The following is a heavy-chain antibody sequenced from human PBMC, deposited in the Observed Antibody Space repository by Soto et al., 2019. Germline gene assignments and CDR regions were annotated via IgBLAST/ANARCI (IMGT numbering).Heavy chain of an antibody. CDR3: AKDPRSLIVDSSSSGSEVVDV. J-gene: IGHJ6*02. CDR2: ITGSGGDT. V-gene: IGHV3-23*01. Sequence: HPGGSLRLSCAASGFIFDYYAMSWVRQAPGKGLEWVSTITGSGGDTYYADSIKGRFTISRDNSKNMLYLEMNSLRAEDTAVYYCAKDPRSLIVDSSSSGSEVVDVWGQGTTVTVSS. D-gene: IGHD6-6*01. CDR1: GFIFDYYA.